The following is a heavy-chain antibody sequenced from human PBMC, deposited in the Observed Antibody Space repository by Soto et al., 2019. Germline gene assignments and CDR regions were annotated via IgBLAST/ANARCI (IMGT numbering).Heavy chain of an antibody. Sequence: GGSLRLSCAASGFAFANYEMHWVRQAPGKGLDWVAYINGGGDVKYYADSVEGRFTISRDNAKNALFLQMDNLRAEDTAIYYCARLSGDGFWKSYSPYNLFESWGQGALVTDSS. J-gene: IGHJ5*01. CDR1: GFAFANYE. CDR3: ARLSGDGFWKSYSPYNLFES. V-gene: IGHV3-48*03. CDR2: INGGGDVK. D-gene: IGHD3-3*01.